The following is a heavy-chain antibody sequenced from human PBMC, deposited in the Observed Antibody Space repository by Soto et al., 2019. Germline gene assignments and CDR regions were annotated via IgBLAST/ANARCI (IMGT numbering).Heavy chain of an antibody. V-gene: IGHV3-43D*03. Sequence: GGSLRLSCAASGFTFDDYAMHWVRQAPGKGLEWVSLISWDGGSTYYADSVKGRFTITRDNSKNSLYLQMNSLRADDTDLYYCANGGRGSYHYYYYYGMDVWGQGTTVTVSS. D-gene: IGHD1-26*01. CDR2: ISWDGGST. J-gene: IGHJ6*02. CDR3: ANGGRGSYHYYYYYGMDV. CDR1: GFTFDDYA.